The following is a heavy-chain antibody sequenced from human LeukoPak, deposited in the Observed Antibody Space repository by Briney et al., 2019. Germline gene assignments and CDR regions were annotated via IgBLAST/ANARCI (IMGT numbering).Heavy chain of an antibody. CDR3: AKKYRSVQFFYMDV. Sequence: GGSLRLSCAASGFIFSTYGMTWVRQAPGKGLEWVSAISGSGGSTYYADSVKGRFTISRDNSKNTLYLQMNSLRAEDTAIYYCAKKYRSVQFFYMDVWGKGTTVNISS. D-gene: IGHD2-2*01. CDR2: ISGSGGST. CDR1: GFIFSTYG. J-gene: IGHJ6*03. V-gene: IGHV3-23*01.